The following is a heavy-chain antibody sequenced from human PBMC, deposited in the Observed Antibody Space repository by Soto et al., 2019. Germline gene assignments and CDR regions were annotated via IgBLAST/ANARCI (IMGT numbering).Heavy chain of an antibody. CDR1: GGSITSGGYS. Sequence: QLQLQESGSGPVKPSQTLSLTCSVSGGSITSGGYSWGWIRQPPGKGLEWIGIIYHSGTTYYNPSLRSRVSLSVDTSKNQFSLRVSSVTAADTAAYFCARVGGNAAIGSWGQGTVVTVSS. CDR3: ARVGGNAAIGS. D-gene: IGHD3-16*01. V-gene: IGHV4-30-2*01. J-gene: IGHJ4*02. CDR2: IYHSGTT.